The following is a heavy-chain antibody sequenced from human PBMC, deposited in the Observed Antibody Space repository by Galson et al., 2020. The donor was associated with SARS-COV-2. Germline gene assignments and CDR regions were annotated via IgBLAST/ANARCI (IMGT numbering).Heavy chain of an antibody. V-gene: IGHV4-31*03. CDR2: INYSGST. J-gene: IGHJ3*02. D-gene: IGHD1-1*01. Sequence: SETLSLTCTVSGGSISSGGYYWSWIRQHPGKGLEWIGYINYSGSTYYNPSLKSRVTISVDTSKNQFSLKLSSVTAADTAVYYCARTSGGTDAFDIWGQGTMVTVSS. CDR3: ARTSGGTDAFDI. CDR1: GGSISSGGYY.